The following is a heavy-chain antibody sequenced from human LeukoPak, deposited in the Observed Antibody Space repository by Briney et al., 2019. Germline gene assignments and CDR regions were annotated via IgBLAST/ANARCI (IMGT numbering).Heavy chain of an antibody. D-gene: IGHD3-10*01. J-gene: IGHJ4*02. CDR2: ISAYNGNT. V-gene: IGHV1-18*01. CDR3: ARQPGYYGSGSYPY. CDR1: GYTFTSYG. Sequence: ASVEVSCKASGYTFTSYGISWVRQAPGQGLEWMGWISAYNGNTNYAQKLQGRVTMTTDTSTSTAYMELRSLRSDDTAVYYCARQPGYYGSGSYPYWGQGTLVTVSS.